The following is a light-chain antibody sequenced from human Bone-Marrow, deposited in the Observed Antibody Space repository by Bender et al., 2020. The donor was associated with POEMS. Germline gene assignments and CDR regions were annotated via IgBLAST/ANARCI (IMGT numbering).Light chain of an antibody. V-gene: IGLV2-23*01. CDR3: CSYAGSGTWV. CDR2: EGN. J-gene: IGLJ3*02. Sequence: QSALTQPASVSGSPGQSITISCTGSSYDIGIYNLVSWYQQHPGKAPKLIIYEGNERPSGLSNRFSGSKSGNTASLTISGLQADDEADYFCCSYAGSGTWVFGGGTKLTVL. CDR1: SYDIGIYNL.